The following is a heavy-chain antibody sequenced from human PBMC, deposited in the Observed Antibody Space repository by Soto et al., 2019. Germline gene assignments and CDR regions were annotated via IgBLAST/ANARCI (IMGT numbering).Heavy chain of an antibody. CDR1: GFTFSSYS. Sequence: EVQLVESGGGLVKPGGSLRLSCAASGFTFSSYSMNWVRQAPGKGLEWVSSIRSSSSYIYYADSVKGRFTISRDNAKNTLYLQMNSLRAEDTAVYYCARVSECSGGSCYTYYYYYMAVWGKGTTVTVSS. CDR2: IRSSSSYI. V-gene: IGHV3-21*01. D-gene: IGHD2-15*01. J-gene: IGHJ6*03. CDR3: ARVSECSGGSCYTYYYYYMAV.